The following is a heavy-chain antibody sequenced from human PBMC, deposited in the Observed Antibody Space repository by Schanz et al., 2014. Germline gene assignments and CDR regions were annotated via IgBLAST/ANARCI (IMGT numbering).Heavy chain of an antibody. Sequence: QVQLVQSGSELTRPGASVKVSCKTSGYSFSTYAMNWVRQAPGQGLEWMGWINTKTGNPTYAQGFTGRFVFSLDTSVSTTHLQITNLKADDTAVYYCARGYCAGTSCPIFDYWGQGTLVTVSS. J-gene: IGHJ4*02. D-gene: IGHD2-2*01. CDR3: ARGYCAGTSCPIFDY. V-gene: IGHV7-4-1*02. CDR1: GYSFSTYA. CDR2: INTKTGNP.